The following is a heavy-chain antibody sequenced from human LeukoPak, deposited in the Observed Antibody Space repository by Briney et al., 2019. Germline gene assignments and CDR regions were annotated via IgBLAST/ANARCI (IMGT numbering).Heavy chain of an antibody. Sequence: SQTLSLTCAISGDSVSSNSTACNWIRQSPSRGLEWLGRTYYRSKWYSNYAVSVKSRITINPDTSKNQFSLQLNSVTPEDTAVYYCARGGQGDGYSADEAFDMWGQGTMVTVSS. CDR2: TYYRSKWYS. J-gene: IGHJ3*02. CDR1: GDSVSSNSTA. V-gene: IGHV6-1*01. D-gene: IGHD5-24*01. CDR3: ARGGQGDGYSADEAFDM.